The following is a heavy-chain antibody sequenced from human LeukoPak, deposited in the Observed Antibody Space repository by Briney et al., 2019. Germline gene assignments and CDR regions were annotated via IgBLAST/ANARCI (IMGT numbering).Heavy chain of an antibody. CDR1: GFTFSSYG. CDR3: AKSHSIGNDAFDI. Sequence: TGGSLRLSCAASGFTFSSYGMHWVRQAPGKGLEWVAFIRYDGSNKYYADSVKGRFTISRDNSKNTLYLQMNSLRAEDTAVYYCAKSHSIGNDAFDIWGQGTMVTVSS. J-gene: IGHJ3*02. D-gene: IGHD3-22*01. V-gene: IGHV3-30*02. CDR2: IRYDGSNK.